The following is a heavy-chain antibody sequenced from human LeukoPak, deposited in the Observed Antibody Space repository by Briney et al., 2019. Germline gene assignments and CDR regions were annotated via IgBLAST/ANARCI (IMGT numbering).Heavy chain of an antibody. J-gene: IGHJ3*02. D-gene: IGHD7-27*01. V-gene: IGHV3-9*01. Sequence: GRSLRLSCAASGFTFDDYAMHWVRQAPGKGLEWVSGISWNSGSIGYADSVKGRFTISRDNAKNSLYLQMSSLRAEDTALYYCAKDFALGIDAFDIWGQGTMVTVSS. CDR2: ISWNSGSI. CDR1: GFTFDDYA. CDR3: AKDFALGIDAFDI.